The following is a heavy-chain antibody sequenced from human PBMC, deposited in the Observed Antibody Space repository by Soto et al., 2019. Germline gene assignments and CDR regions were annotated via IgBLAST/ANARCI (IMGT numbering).Heavy chain of an antibody. CDR2: IYYSGST. Sequence: PSETLSLTCTVSGGSVSSSSYYWGWIRQPPGKGLEWIGSIYYSGSTYYNPSLKSRVTISVDTSKNQFSLKLSSVTAADTAVYYCARQARYFDWLHNWFDPWGQGTLVTVSS. CDR3: ARQARYFDWLHNWFDP. D-gene: IGHD3-9*01. CDR1: GGSVSSSSYY. J-gene: IGHJ5*02. V-gene: IGHV4-39*01.